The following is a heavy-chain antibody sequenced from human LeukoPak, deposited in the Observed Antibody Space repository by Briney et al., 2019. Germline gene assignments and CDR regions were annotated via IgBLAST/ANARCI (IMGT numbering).Heavy chain of an antibody. Sequence: GGSLRLSCAASGFTFSGSIMHWVRQAAGKGLKWVGRIRSKRNNYATAYAASVKGRFTISRDDSKNTAYLHMDSLKTEDTALYYCSRLEDSSPIEVALDIWGQGTVVTVSS. V-gene: IGHV3-73*01. CDR2: IRSKRNNYAT. D-gene: IGHD6-13*01. CDR1: GFTFSGSI. CDR3: SRLEDSSPIEVALDI. J-gene: IGHJ3*02.